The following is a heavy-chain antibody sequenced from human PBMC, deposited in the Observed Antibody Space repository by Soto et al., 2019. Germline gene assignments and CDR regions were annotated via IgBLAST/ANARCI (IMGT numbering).Heavy chain of an antibody. Sequence: QLQLQESGPGLVKPSETLSLTCTVSGDSISSSSYYWGWIRPPPGKGLEWIGTIFYSGSTYYNPSLKSRVTISVDTSKHQFSLKRRSVTAADTALYYCERQGSATGGWPVDSWGQGTLVTVSS. J-gene: IGHJ4*02. CDR3: ERQGSATGGWPVDS. CDR2: IFYSGST. V-gene: IGHV4-39*01. CDR1: GDSISSSSYY. D-gene: IGHD2-8*02.